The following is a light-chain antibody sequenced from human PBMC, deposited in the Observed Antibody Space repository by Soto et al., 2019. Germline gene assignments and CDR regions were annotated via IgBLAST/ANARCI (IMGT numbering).Light chain of an antibody. CDR1: QTIDSW. J-gene: IGKJ1*01. CDR3: QHYNSYSEA. Sequence: DIKITQSPSTLSASVGDRGTITCLDSQTIDSWLAWYQQRPGKPPNLLIYKASTLASGVPSRFSGSGSGTEFTLTINSLQPDDFATYYCQHYNSYSEAFGQGTKVDI. CDR2: KAS. V-gene: IGKV1-5*03.